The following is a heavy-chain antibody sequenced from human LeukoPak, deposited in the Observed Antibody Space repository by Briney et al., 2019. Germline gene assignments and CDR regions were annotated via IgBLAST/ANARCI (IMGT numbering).Heavy chain of an antibody. Sequence: PSETLSLTCTVSGGSISSGGYYWSWIRQPPGKGLEWIGYIYHSGSTYYNPSLKSRVTISVDRSKNQFSLKLSSVTAADTAVYYCARDIFEAYSSYPGDYFDYWGQGTLVTVSS. CDR1: GGSISSGGYY. J-gene: IGHJ4*02. D-gene: IGHD6-6*01. CDR2: IYHSGST. V-gene: IGHV4-30-2*01. CDR3: ARDIFEAYSSYPGDYFDY.